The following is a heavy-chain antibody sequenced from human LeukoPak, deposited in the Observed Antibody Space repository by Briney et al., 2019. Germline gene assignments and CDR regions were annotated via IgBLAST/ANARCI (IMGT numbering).Heavy chain of an antibody. CDR1: GGTFSSYA. CDR3: ATPDYGDWGYAFDI. D-gene: IGHD4-17*01. V-gene: IGHV1-69*05. J-gene: IGHJ3*02. CDR2: IIPIFGTA. Sequence: GSSVKVSCKASGGTFSSYAISWVRQAPGQGLEWMGRIIPIFGTANYAQKFQGRVTITTDESTSTAYMELSSLRSEDTAVYYCATPDYGDWGYAFDIWGRGTMVTVSS.